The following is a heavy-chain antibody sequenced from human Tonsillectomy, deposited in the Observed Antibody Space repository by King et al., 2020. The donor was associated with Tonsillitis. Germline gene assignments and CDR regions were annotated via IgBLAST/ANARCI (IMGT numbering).Heavy chain of an antibody. CDR1: GFTFSSYT. Sequence: VQLVESGGGVVQPGRSLRLSCAASGFTFSSYTMHWVRQAPGKGLEWVAVISYHGSDKYYADSVKGRFTISRDNSKNALYLQMNSLIAEDTAVYYCVREGLRQPTTGEYFQYWGQGTLVTVSS. CDR2: ISYHGSDK. CDR3: VREGLRQPTTGEYFQY. D-gene: IGHD5-12*01. V-gene: IGHV3-30*04. J-gene: IGHJ1*01.